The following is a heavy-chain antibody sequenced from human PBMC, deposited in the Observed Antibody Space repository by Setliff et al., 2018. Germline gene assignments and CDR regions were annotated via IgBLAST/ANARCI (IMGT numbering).Heavy chain of an antibody. D-gene: IGHD3-16*02. CDR1: GYTFNDYG. CDR2: ISGHNGNT. V-gene: IGHV1-18*01. Sequence: ASVKVSCKTSGYTFNDYGIAWVRQAPGQGPEWMGWISGHNGNTYYSPKFDGRVTLTTDTSTTTAYMELRSLRSDDTAVYYCARDPLYRENLSRVFDFWGQGTMVTV. J-gene: IGHJ3*01. CDR3: ARDPLYRENLSRVFDF.